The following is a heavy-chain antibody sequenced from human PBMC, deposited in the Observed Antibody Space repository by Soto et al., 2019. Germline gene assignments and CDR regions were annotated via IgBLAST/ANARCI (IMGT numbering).Heavy chain of an antibody. CDR1: GGSFSGYY. J-gene: IGHJ3*01. V-gene: IGHV4-34*01. CDR2: INHSGRV. D-gene: IGHD6-25*01. CDR3: ARDRLAADAAEVAFDF. Sequence: PSEILSLTCAVYGGSFSGYYWSWIRQPPGKGLEWIGEINHSGRVIYNPSLKSRVTISVDASKNQFSLKLTSVTAADTAVYYCARDRLAADAAEVAFDFWGRGTMVTVSS.